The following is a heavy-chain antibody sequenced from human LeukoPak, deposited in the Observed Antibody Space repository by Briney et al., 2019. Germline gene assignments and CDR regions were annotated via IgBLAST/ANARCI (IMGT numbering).Heavy chain of an antibody. CDR3: ARDSPFDP. V-gene: IGHV4-39*07. J-gene: IGHJ5*02. CDR1: GGSISSSGYY. CDR2: MYYSGST. Sequence: SETLSLTCTVSGGSISSSGYYWGWIRQPPGKGLEWIGSMYYSGSTYYNPSLKSRVTISVDTSKNQFSLKLSSVTAADTAVYYCARDSPFDPWGQGTLVTVSS.